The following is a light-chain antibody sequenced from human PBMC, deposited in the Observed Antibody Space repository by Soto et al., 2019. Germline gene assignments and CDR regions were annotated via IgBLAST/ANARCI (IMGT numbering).Light chain of an antibody. Sequence: EIVLTQSPCTLSLSPGERATLSCRASQSVSSNYLVCSQQKPGQAPRPLIYGASTRATGIPDRFSGSGSGTDFTLTISRLEPEDFAVYYCQQYDVSSYTFGQGTKLEIK. J-gene: IGKJ2*01. V-gene: IGKV3-20*01. CDR3: QQYDVSSYT. CDR2: GAS. CDR1: QSVSSNY.